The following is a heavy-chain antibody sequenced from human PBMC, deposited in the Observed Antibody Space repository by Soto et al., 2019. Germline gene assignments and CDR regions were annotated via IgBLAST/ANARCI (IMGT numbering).Heavy chain of an antibody. CDR2: IWYGGKKT. CDR3: ARENAPPYFDY. J-gene: IGHJ4*02. D-gene: IGHD2-2*01. Sequence: QVHLEESGGGVVQPGRSLRLSCAASGFSFNDFGMHWVRQAPGKGLEWVAVIWYGGKKTDYVDSVKGRFIISRDISKNMVYLLMNSLRDEDTAVYYCARENAPPYFDYWGQGTLVTVSS. CDR1: GFSFNDFG. V-gene: IGHV3-33*01.